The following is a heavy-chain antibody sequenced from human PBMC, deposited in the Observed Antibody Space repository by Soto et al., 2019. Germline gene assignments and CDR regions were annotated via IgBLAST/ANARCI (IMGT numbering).Heavy chain of an antibody. CDR1: GFTFSSYS. Sequence: EVQLVESGGGLVKPGGSLRLSCAASGFTFSSYSMNWVRQAPGKGLEWVSSISSSSSYIYYADSVKGRFTISRDNAKNSLYLQMNSLRAEDTAVYYCASDHLIDIVVVPALKTYYYGMDVLGQGTTVTVSS. D-gene: IGHD2-2*01. CDR2: ISSSSSYI. J-gene: IGHJ6*02. CDR3: ASDHLIDIVVVPALKTYYYGMDV. V-gene: IGHV3-21*01.